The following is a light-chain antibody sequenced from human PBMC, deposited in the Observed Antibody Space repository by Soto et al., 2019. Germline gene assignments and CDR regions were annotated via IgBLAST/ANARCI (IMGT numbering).Light chain of an antibody. CDR1: SSDVGSYNL. CDR3: CSSAVSSTYVV. V-gene: IGLV2-23*01. CDR2: EGS. J-gene: IGLJ2*01. Sequence: QSALTQPASVSGSPGQSITISCTGTSSDVGSYNLVSWYQQHPGKSPKLMIYEGSKRPSGVSNRFSGSKSGNTASLTISGLQAEDEVDYYCCSSAVSSTYVVFGGGNKLNVL.